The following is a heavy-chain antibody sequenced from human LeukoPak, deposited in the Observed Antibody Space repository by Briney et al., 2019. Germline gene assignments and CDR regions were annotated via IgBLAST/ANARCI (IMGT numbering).Heavy chain of an antibody. Sequence: GGSLRLSCAASGFTFSSYAMSWVRQAPGKGLEWASVIYSGGSTYYADSVKGRFTISRDNSKNTLYLQMNSLRAEDTAVYYCARAFSSGWSYYFDYWGQGTLVTVSS. CDR2: IYSGGST. J-gene: IGHJ4*02. V-gene: IGHV3-66*01. CDR1: GFTFSSYA. CDR3: ARAFSSGWSYYFDY. D-gene: IGHD6-19*01.